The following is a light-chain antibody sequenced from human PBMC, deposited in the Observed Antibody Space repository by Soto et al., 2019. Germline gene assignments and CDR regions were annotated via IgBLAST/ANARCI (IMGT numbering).Light chain of an antibody. CDR1: QSIGSW. J-gene: IGKJ1*01. V-gene: IGKV1-5*03. CDR3: QQYETYWT. CDR2: KAS. Sequence: DIQMTQSPSTLSASVGDRVTITCRASQSIGSWLAWYQQKPGKAPKFLIYKASTLESGVPSRFSGSGSGTEFTLTSSSLQADDFATYYCQQYETYWTFGQGTKVEIK.